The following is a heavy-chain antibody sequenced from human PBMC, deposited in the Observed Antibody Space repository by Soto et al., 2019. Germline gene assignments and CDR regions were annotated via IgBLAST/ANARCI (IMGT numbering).Heavy chain of an antibody. D-gene: IGHD3-10*01. CDR3: ARDYYGSGSYGWFAP. Sequence: QVQLVESGGGLVKPGGSLRLSCAASGFTFSDYYMSWIRQAPGKGLEWVSYISSSSSHTNYADSVKGRFIISRDNAKKSLYLQMNSLRAEDTAVYYCARDYYGSGSYGWFAPWGQGTLVTVSS. CDR1: GFTFSDYY. V-gene: IGHV3-11*05. CDR2: ISSSSSHT. J-gene: IGHJ5*02.